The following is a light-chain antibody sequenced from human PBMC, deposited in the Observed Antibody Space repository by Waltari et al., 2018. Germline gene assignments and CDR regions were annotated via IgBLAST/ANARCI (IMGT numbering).Light chain of an antibody. Sequence: IQVTQSPSSVPASVSDRVTITCRASQALGVNLALFQQKPGTAPKSLIYDASKLQSGVPSKFAGSGSGTDFTLTITNLQPEDFATYYCQQYFNFPLTFGGGTKVEIK. CDR1: QALGVN. V-gene: IGKV1-16*02. J-gene: IGKJ4*01. CDR2: DAS. CDR3: QQYFNFPLT.